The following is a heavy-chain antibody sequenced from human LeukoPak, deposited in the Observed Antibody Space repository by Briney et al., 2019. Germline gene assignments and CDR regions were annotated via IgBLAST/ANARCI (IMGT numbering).Heavy chain of an antibody. CDR2: IYHSGST. D-gene: IGHD5-12*01. V-gene: IGHV4-30-2*01. CDR1: GGSISSGGYS. CDR3: ARGRYSGYDQHFDY. J-gene: IGHJ4*02. Sequence: SETLSLTCAVSGGSISSGGYSWSWIRQPPGKGLEWIGYIYHSGSTYYNPSLKSRVTISVDRSKNQFSLKLSSVTAADTAVYYCARGRYSGYDQHFDYWGQGTLVTVSS.